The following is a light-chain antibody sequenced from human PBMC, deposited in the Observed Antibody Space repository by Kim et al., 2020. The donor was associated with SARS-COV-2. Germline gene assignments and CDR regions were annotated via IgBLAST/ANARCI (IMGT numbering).Light chain of an antibody. Sequence: SPGERATLSCRASQSLGGSYLAWYQQKPGQAPRLLIYDTSSRATGIPDRLSGSGSGTDFTLTISRLEPEDFAVYSCQQYGRSPNTFGQGTKLEI. CDR3: QQYGRSPNT. V-gene: IGKV3-20*01. CDR2: DTS. CDR1: QSLGGSY. J-gene: IGKJ2*01.